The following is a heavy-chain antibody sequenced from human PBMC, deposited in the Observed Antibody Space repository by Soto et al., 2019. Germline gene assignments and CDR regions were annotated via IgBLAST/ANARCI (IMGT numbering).Heavy chain of an antibody. Sequence: PSETLSLTCAVSGGSISSGGYSWSWIRQPPGKGLEWIGYIYHSGSTYYNPSLKSRVTISVDRSKNQFSLKLSSVTAADTAVYYCARDCSGGSCYSDGMDVWGQGTTVTVSS. J-gene: IGHJ6*02. CDR3: ARDCSGGSCYSDGMDV. CDR1: GGSISSGGYS. V-gene: IGHV4-30-2*01. D-gene: IGHD2-15*01. CDR2: IYHSGST.